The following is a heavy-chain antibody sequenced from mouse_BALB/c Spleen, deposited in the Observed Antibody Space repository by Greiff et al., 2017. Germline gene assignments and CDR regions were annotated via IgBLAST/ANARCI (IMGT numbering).Heavy chain of an antibody. CDR1: GFTFSSFG. CDR3: AKLGRGYAMDY. CDR2: ISSGSSTI. V-gene: IGHV5-17*02. D-gene: IGHD4-1*01. Sequence: EVQRVESGGGLVQPGGSRKLSCAASGFTFSSFGMHWVRQAPEKGLEWVAYISSGSSTIYYADTVKGRFTISRDNPKNTLFLQMTSLRSEDTAMYYCAKLGRGYAMDYWGQGTSVTVSS. J-gene: IGHJ4*01.